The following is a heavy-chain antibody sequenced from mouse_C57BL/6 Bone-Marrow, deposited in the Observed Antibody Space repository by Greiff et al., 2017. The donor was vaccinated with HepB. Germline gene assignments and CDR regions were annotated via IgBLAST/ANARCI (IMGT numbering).Heavy chain of an antibody. V-gene: IGHV1-62-2*01. Sequence: QVQLQQSGAELVKPGASVKLSCKASGYTFTEYTIHWVKQRSGQGLEWIGWFYPGSGSIKYNEKFKDKATLTADKSSSTVYMELSRLTSEDSAVYFCARDEEKRWLLRDIAMDYWGQGTSVTVSS. CDR1: GYTFTEYT. J-gene: IGHJ4*01. D-gene: IGHD2-3*01. CDR2: FYPGSGSI. CDR3: ARDEEKRWLLRDIAMDY.